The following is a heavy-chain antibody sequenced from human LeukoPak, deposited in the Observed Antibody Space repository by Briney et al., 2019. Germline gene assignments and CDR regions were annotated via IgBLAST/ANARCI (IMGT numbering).Heavy chain of an antibody. Sequence: SVKVSCKTSGYTFTAAFLHWVRQAPGHGLEWIGWFATNDGRTKYAERFQGRVSMTRDTYTTTAYMELSSLTSDDTAVYYCARDGVFGTDFDAFDLWGQGTPVT. CDR1: GYTFTAAF. D-gene: IGHD3-3*01. V-gene: IGHV1-2*02. J-gene: IGHJ3*01. CDR2: FATNDGRT. CDR3: ARDGVFGTDFDAFDL.